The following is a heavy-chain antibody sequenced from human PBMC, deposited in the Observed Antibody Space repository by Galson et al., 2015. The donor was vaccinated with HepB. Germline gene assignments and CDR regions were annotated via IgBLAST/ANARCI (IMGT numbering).Heavy chain of an antibody. CDR1: GFTFSNYG. CDR2: ITSTSSTI. J-gene: IGHJ3*02. CDR3: ARDQLGYCSAKTCYNSHAFDI. Sequence: LRLSCAASGFTFSNYGMNWVRQAPGKGLEWVSHITSTSSTIYYADSVKGRSTMSRDNAKNSLYLQMDSLRDEDTAVYYCARDQLGYCSAKTCYNSHAFDIWGRGTMVTVSS. V-gene: IGHV3-48*02. D-gene: IGHD2-2*02.